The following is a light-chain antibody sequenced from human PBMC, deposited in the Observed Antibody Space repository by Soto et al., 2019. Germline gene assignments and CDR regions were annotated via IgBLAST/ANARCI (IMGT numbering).Light chain of an antibody. CDR3: SSYTSSSPYV. CDR1: SSDVGGYNC. J-gene: IGLJ1*01. V-gene: IGLV2-14*01. CDR2: EVS. Sequence: QSALTQPASVSGSPGQSITISCTGTSSDVGGYNCVSWYQQHPGKAPKLMIYEVSNRPSGVSNRFSGSKSGNTASLTISGLQAEDEADYYCSSYTSSSPYVFGTGTKATVL.